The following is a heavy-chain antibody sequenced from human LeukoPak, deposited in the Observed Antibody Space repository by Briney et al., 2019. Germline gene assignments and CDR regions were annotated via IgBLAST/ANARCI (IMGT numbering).Heavy chain of an antibody. CDR2: ISDSGNYT. CDR1: GFTFNTYA. J-gene: IGHJ3*01. Sequence: PGGSLRLSCAASGFTFNTYAMSWVRQAPGKGLEWVSSISDSGNYTYHADSVKGRFTMSRDNSKNTLYLQMPSLRVEDTATYYCAKVPHITVVRGAHWGQGTMVTVSS. D-gene: IGHD3-10*01. CDR3: AKVPHITVVRGAH. V-gene: IGHV3-23*01.